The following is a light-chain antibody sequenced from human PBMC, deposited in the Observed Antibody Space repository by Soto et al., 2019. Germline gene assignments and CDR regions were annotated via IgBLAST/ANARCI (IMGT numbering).Light chain of an antibody. CDR3: SSYAGSNIYV. CDR1: SSDVGAYNY. Sequence: QSVLTQPPSASGSPGQSVTISCTGTSSDVGAYNYVSWYQQHPGKAPKLMIYEVSKRPSGVPDRFSGSKSGNTASLTVSGLQAEDEADYYCSSYAGSNIYVFGTGTKATVL. CDR2: EVS. J-gene: IGLJ1*01. V-gene: IGLV2-8*01.